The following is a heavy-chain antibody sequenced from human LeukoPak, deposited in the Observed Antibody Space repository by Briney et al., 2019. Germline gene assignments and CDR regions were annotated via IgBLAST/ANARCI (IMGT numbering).Heavy chain of an antibody. CDR3: ARGQQQLGRAFDI. CDR2: VYPGGNT. V-gene: IGHV4-4*07. Sequence: PSETLSLTCTVSDGSISSYFWSWIRQPAGRGLEWIGRVYPGGNTNCNPSLKSRVTMSVDTSKNQFSLKLTSVTAADTAVYYCARGQQQLGRAFDIWGQGAMVTVSS. J-gene: IGHJ3*02. D-gene: IGHD6-13*01. CDR1: DGSISSYF.